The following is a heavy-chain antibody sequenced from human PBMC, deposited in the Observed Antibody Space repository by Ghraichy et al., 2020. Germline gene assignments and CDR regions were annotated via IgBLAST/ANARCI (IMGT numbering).Heavy chain of an antibody. Sequence: LTCAASGFTFSSYSMNWVRQAPGKGLEWVSSISSSSSYIYYADSVKGRFTISRDNAKNSLYLQMNSLRAEDTAVYYCARGVTTYYDSSGYYFDIWGQGTMVTVSS. D-gene: IGHD3-22*01. CDR2: ISSSSSYI. CDR1: GFTFSSYS. CDR3: ARGVTTYYDSSGYYFDI. V-gene: IGHV3-21*01. J-gene: IGHJ3*02.